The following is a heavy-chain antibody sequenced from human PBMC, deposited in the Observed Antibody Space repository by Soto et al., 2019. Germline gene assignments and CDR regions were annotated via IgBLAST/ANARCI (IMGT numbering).Heavy chain of an antibody. CDR2: IYYSGST. CDR3: AKTKTPHVRNGMDV. CDR1: GDSLSSGGYY. J-gene: IGHJ6*02. D-gene: IGHD2-8*01. V-gene: IGHV4-31*04. Sequence: QVRLQESGPGLVRPSQTLSLTCTVSGDSLSSGGYYCSWIRQLPGKGLECIGFIYYSGSTFYNPSLRSRVTMSADASKNQISLKLSSVPAADTAVYYCAKTKTPHVRNGMDVWGQGTTVTVSS.